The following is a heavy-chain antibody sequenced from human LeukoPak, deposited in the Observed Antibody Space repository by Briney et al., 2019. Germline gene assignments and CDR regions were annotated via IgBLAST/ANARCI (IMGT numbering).Heavy chain of an antibody. CDR3: ARAWLRLFWFDP. J-gene: IGHJ5*02. D-gene: IGHD5-12*01. CDR2: INHSGST. Sequence: PSETLSLTCAVYGGSFSGYYWSWIRQPPGKGLEWIGEINHSGSTNYNPSLKSRVTISVDTSKNQFSLKLSSVTAADTAVYYCARAWLRLFWFDPWGQGTLVTVSS. V-gene: IGHV4-34*01. CDR1: GGSFSGYY.